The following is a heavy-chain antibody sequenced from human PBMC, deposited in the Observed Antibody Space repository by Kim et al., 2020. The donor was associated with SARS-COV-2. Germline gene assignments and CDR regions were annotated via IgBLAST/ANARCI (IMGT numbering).Heavy chain of an antibody. CDR2: INHSGST. CDR3: ARASWAAAGTGHIDY. V-gene: IGHV4-34*01. CDR1: GGSFSGYY. J-gene: IGHJ4*02. Sequence: SETLSLTCAVYGGSFSGYYWSWIRQPPGKGLEWIGEINHSGSTNYNPSLKSRVTISVDTSKNQFSLKLSSVTAADTAVYYCARASWAAAGTGHIDYWGQGTLVTVSS. D-gene: IGHD6-13*01.